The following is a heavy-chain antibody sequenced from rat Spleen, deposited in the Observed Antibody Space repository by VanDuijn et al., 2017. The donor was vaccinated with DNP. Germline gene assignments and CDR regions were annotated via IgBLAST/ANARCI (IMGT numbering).Heavy chain of an antibody. CDR1: GYSITSNY. CDR3: ARSVRATSFYGMDA. D-gene: IGHD3-4*01. J-gene: IGHJ4*01. Sequence: EVQLQESGPGLVKPSQSLSLTCSVTGYSITSNYWGWIRKFPGNKMEWIGHISYSGSTSYNPSLKSRISIIRDTSKNHFFLQLKSVTTEDTATYYCARSVRATSFYGMDAWGQGTSVTVSS. V-gene: IGHV3-1*01. CDR2: ISYSGST.